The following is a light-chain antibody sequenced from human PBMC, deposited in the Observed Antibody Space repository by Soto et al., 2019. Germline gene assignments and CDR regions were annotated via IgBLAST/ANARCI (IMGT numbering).Light chain of an antibody. CDR1: SSDIGGYNF. Sequence: QSVLTQPASVSGSPGQSITISCTGTSSDIGGYNFVSWYQHHPGKAPKLMIYEVNNRPSGVSSRFSGSKSGNTASLTISGLQTEDEADYYCSSFTTSSTLVVCGGGTQLTVL. V-gene: IGLV2-14*01. CDR2: EVN. J-gene: IGLJ2*01. CDR3: SSFTTSSTLVV.